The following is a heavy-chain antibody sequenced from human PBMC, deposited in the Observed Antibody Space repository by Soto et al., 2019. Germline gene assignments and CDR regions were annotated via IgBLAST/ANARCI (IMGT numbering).Heavy chain of an antibody. J-gene: IGHJ5*02. V-gene: IGHV1-69*02. CDR3: ARGGSGGSCYSDLDWFDP. CDR2: IIPILGIA. CDR1: GGTFSSYT. Sequence: QVQLVQSGAEVKKPGSSVKVSCKASGGTFSSYTISWVRQAPGQGLEWMGRIIPILGIANYAQKFQGRVTITADKSTSTADMEPSSLRSEDTAGYYCARGGSGGSCYSDLDWFDPWGQGTLVTVSS. D-gene: IGHD2-15*01.